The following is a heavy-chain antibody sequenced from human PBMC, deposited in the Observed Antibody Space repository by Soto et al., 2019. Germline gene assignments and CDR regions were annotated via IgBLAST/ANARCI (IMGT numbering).Heavy chain of an antibody. CDR3: ARTTTWPFDY. CDR1: GGTFSSYT. CDR2: IIPIFGTA. V-gene: IGHV1-69*13. D-gene: IGHD1-1*01. Sequence: SVKVSCKASGGTFSSYTISWVRQAPGQGLEWMGGIIPIFGTANYAQKFQGRVTITAGESTSTAYMELSSLRSEGTAVYYCARTTTWPFDYWGQGTLVTVSS. J-gene: IGHJ4*02.